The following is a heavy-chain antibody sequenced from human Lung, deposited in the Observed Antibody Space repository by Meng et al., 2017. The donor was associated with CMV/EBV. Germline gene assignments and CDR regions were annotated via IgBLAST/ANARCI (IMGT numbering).Heavy chain of an antibody. V-gene: IGHV3-13*01. CDR1: GFTFSTYD. Sequence: GGSXRLSCPASGFTFSTYDFHWVRKPTGKGLEWVSYIYIVGDTYSIGSVKGRFIISREDAKNAVYLKMNGLRDGDTGLYYCARARSPTHFDYSGPGSLVTVSS. J-gene: IGHJ4*02. CDR2: IYIVGDT. CDR3: ARARSPTHFDY.